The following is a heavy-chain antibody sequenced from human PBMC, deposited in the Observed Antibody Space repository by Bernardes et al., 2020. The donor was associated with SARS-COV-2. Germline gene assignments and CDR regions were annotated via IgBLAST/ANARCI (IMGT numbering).Heavy chain of an antibody. Sequence: ASVKVSCKASGYTFTGYYMRWVRQAPGQGLEWMGWISPNSGSTNYAQKFQGRVTMTRDTSISTAYMELSRLRSDDTAVYYCARDSNRAYSYGYDYWGQGTRVTVSS. CDR2: ISPNSGST. CDR3: ARDSNRAYSYGYDY. CDR1: GYTFTGYY. V-gene: IGHV1-2*02. D-gene: IGHD5-18*01. J-gene: IGHJ4*02.